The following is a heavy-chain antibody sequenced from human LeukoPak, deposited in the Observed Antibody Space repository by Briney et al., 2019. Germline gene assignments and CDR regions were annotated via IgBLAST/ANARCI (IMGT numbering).Heavy chain of an antibody. Sequence: ASVKVSCKASGYTFTSYGISWVRQAPGQGLEWMGWISAYNGNTNYAQKLQGRVTMTTDTSTSTAYMELRSLRSDDTAVYYCASTARYDYVWGGYNWFDPWGQGTLVTVSS. J-gene: IGHJ5*02. CDR2: ISAYNGNT. D-gene: IGHD3-16*01. V-gene: IGHV1-18*01. CDR3: ASTARYDYVWGGYNWFDP. CDR1: GYTFTSYG.